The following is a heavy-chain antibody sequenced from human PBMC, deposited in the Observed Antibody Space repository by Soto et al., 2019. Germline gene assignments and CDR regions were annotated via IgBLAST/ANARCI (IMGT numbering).Heavy chain of an antibody. CDR3: AKRSIAAAGKGPLP. J-gene: IGHJ5*02. V-gene: IGHV1-24*01. CDR2: FDPEDGET. CDR1: GYTLTELS. D-gene: IGHD6-13*01. Sequence: ASVKVSCKVSGYTLTELSMHWVRQAPGKGLEWMGGFDPEDGETIYAQKFQGRVTMTEDTSTDTAYMELSSLRSEDTAVYYCAKRSIAAAGKGPLPWGQGTLVTAPQ.